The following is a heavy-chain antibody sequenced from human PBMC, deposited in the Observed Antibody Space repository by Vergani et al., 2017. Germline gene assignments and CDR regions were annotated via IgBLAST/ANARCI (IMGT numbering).Heavy chain of an antibody. CDR3: ARDPSLWFGEFAFDY. V-gene: IGHV1-18*01. D-gene: IGHD3-10*01. CDR1: GYTFTSYG. J-gene: IGHJ4*02. CDR2: ISAYNGNT. Sequence: QVKLVQSGAEVKKPGASVKVSCKASGYTFTSYGISGVRQAPGQGLERLGWISAYNGNTNYAQKLQGRVTMTTDTSTSTAYMELRSLRADDTAVYYCARDPSLWFGEFAFDYWGQGTLVTVSS.